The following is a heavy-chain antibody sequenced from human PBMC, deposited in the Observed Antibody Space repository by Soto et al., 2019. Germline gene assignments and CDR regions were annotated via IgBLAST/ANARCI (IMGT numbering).Heavy chain of an antibody. CDR1: GQSFSGHS. Sequence: QVQLQQWGAGLVKPSETLSLSCAVYGQSFSGHSWAWIRQPPGKGLEWIGEINESGSTYYNPSRTSRVTISTDTSKNQFSLKLSSVSAADTAAYFCARGSGIVALPGELEDVKYDYWGQGTLVNVSS. CDR3: ARGSGIVALPGELEDVKYDY. CDR2: INESGST. V-gene: IGHV4-34*01. D-gene: IGHD1-1*01. J-gene: IGHJ4*02.